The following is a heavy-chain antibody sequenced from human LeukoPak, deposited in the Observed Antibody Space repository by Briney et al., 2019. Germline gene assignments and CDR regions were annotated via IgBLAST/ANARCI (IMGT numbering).Heavy chain of an antibody. CDR2: IKQDGSEK. D-gene: IGHD6-19*01. V-gene: IGHV3-7*01. CDR1: GFTFSSYW. J-gene: IGHJ4*02. Sequence: GGSLRLSCAASGFTFSSYWMSWVRQAPGKGLEWVANIKQDGSEKYYVDSVKGRFTISRDNAKNSLYLQMNSLRAEDTAVYYCARTRGSYSSGWYTVDFWGQGTQVTVSS. CDR3: ARTRGSYSSGWYTVDF.